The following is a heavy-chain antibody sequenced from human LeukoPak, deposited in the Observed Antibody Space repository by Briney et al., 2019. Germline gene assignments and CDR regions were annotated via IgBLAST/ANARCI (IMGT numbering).Heavy chain of an antibody. V-gene: IGHV3-23*01. CDR2: ISGSGGST. Sequence: GGSLRLSCAASGFTFSSYAMSWVRQAPGKGLEWVSAISGSGGSTYYADSVKGRFTISRDNSKNTLYLQMNSLRAEDTAVYYCAKDLKGYSYGSGSNDDYWGQGTLVTVSS. CDR1: GFTFSSYA. J-gene: IGHJ4*02. CDR3: AKDLKGYSYGSGSNDDY. D-gene: IGHD3-10*01.